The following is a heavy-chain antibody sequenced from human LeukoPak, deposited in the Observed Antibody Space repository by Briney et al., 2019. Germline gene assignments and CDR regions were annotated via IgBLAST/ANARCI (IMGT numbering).Heavy chain of an antibody. V-gene: IGHV4-59*01. D-gene: IGHD4-11*01. CDR1: GGSISSYY. J-gene: IGHJ6*03. Sequence: SETLSLTCTVSGGSISSYYWRWIRQPPGKGLQWIGCIHYSGSTNYNPSLKNRVTISVDTSKKQFSLKLSSVTAADTAVYYCARYDYSNYVYYMDVWGKGTTVTVSS. CDR2: IHYSGST. CDR3: ARYDYSNYVYYMDV.